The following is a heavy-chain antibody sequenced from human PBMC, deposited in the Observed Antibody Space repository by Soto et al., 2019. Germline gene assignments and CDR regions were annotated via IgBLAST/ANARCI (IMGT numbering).Heavy chain of an antibody. CDR3: AKDLMEQQLVPKLHYYYYGMDV. CDR2: ISYDGSNK. CDR1: GFTFSSYG. Sequence: PGGSLRLSCAASGFTFSSYGMHWVRQAPGKGLEWVAVISYDGSNKYYADSVKGRFTISRDNSKNTLYLQMNSLRAEDTAVYYCAKDLMEQQLVPKLHYYYYGMDVWGQGTTVTVSS. D-gene: IGHD6-13*01. J-gene: IGHJ6*02. V-gene: IGHV3-30*18.